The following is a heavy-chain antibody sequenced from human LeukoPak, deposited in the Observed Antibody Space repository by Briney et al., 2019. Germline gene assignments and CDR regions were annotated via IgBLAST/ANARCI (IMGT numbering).Heavy chain of an antibody. V-gene: IGHV4-59*01. J-gene: IGHJ5*02. Sequence: SETLSLTCTVSGGSINNYWTWIRQPPGKGLEWIGHIFYTGSSNYNPSLKSRVTISLDRSNNHLSMRLTSVTAADTAVYYCARAGAWQIDPWGQGTLVTVSS. CDR2: IFYTGSS. CDR3: ARAGAWQIDP. D-gene: IGHD3-10*01. CDR1: GGSINNY.